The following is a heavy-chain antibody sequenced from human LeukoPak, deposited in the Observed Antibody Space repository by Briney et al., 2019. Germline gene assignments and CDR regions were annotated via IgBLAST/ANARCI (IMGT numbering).Heavy chain of an antibody. D-gene: IGHD1-14*01. CDR1: GASISGSISGGTYY. CDR3: ARSTNRLDS. V-gene: IGHV4-61*02. J-gene: IGHJ4*02. CDR2: MYNDGTT. Sequence: SETLSLTCTVSGASISGSISGGTYYWNWIRQPAGKGLEWIGRMYNDGTTINCSPSLKSRVTISVDTSKNQFSLNVTSVTAADTAVYYCARSTNRLDSWGQGTLVTVSS.